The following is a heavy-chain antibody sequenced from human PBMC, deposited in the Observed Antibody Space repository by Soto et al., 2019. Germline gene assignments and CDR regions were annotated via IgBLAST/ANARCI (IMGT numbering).Heavy chain of an antibody. CDR2: IYWDDDK. Sequence: QITLKESGPTLVKPTQTLTLTCTFSGFSFSTTGVGVGWIRQPPGQALEWLALIYWDDDKRYRPSLRARLSXTXXTSKNEVSLTLTNRDPVYTAISNCVSGSFPNWFDPWGQGTQVTVSS. V-gene: IGHV2-5*02. D-gene: IGHD3-10*01. CDR3: VSGSFPNWFDP. CDR1: GFSFSTTGVG. J-gene: IGHJ5*02.